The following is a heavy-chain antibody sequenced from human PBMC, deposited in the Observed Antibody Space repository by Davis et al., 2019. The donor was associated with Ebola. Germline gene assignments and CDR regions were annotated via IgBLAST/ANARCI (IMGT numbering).Heavy chain of an antibody. J-gene: IGHJ6*04. V-gene: IGHV4-39*01. Sequence: SETLSLTCTVSGGSISSSSYYWGWIRQPPGKGLEWFGSIYYSGSTYYNPSLKSRVTISVDTSKNQFSLKLSSVTAADTAVYYCARGDSSDGMDVWGKGTTVTVSS. CDR2: IYYSGST. D-gene: IGHD3-22*01. CDR1: GGSISSSSYY. CDR3: ARGDSSDGMDV.